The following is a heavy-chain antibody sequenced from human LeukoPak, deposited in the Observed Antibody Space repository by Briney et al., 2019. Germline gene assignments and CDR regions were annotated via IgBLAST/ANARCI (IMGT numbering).Heavy chain of an antibody. CDR3: AKGWPMIRGAIDY. CDR2: ISASGGTT. CDR1: GFTFSSYA. V-gene: IGHV3-23*01. D-gene: IGHD3-10*01. J-gene: IGHJ4*02. Sequence: GGSLRLSCALSGFTFSSYAMSWVRQAPGKGPEWVSSISASGGTTYYGDSVKGRFTISRDNSKNRLYLQMNSLRAEDTAVYYCAKGWPMIRGAIDYWGQGTLVTVSS.